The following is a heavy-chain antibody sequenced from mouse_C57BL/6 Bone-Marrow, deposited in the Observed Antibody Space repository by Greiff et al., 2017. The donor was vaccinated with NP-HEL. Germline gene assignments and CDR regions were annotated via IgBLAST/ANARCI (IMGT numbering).Heavy chain of an antibody. V-gene: IGHV10-3*01. Sequence: EVQLVESGGGLVQPKGSLKLSCAASGFTFNTYAMHWVRQAPGKGLEWVARIRSKSSNYATYYADSVEDRFTISRDDSQSMLYLQMNNLKTEDTAMYYCVRDDYGSSYAWFAYWGQGTLVTVSA. CDR2: IRSKSSNYAT. D-gene: IGHD1-1*01. CDR3: VRDDYGSSYAWFAY. J-gene: IGHJ3*01. CDR1: GFTFNTYA.